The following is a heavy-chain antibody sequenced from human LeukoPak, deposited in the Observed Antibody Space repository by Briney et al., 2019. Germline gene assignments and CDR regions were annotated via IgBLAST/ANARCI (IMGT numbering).Heavy chain of an antibody. CDR1: GYTFTDYY. D-gene: IGHD3-22*01. J-gene: IGHJ4*02. V-gene: IGHV1-2*02. Sequence: GASVKVSCKTSGYTFTDYYVHWVRQAPGQGLEWMGWINPNSGGTNYAQKFQGRVTMTRDTSISTAYMELRRLRSDDTAVYYCARGYLYYYDVSGYPFDYWGQGTLVTVSS. CDR2: INPNSGGT. CDR3: ARGYLYYYDVSGYPFDY.